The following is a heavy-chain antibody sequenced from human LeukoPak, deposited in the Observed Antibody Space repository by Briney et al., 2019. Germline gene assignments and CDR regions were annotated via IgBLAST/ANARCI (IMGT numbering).Heavy chain of an antibody. J-gene: IGHJ4*02. CDR2: IYYTGNT. V-gene: IGHV4-59*08. D-gene: IGHD3-22*01. CDR3: ARLPPLDRSGYYYFDY. CDR1: GGSIRGHY. Sequence: SETLSLTCTVSGGSIRGHYWSWIRQAPGKGLEWIGYIYYTGNTKYNPSLKSRVTISVDTSKNQLSLKLSSVTAADTAVYYCARLPPLDRSGYYYFDYWGQGTLVTVSS.